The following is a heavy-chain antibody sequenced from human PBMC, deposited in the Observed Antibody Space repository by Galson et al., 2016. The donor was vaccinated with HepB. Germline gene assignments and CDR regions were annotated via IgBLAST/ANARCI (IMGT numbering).Heavy chain of an antibody. CDR1: GFTFRSYW. J-gene: IGHJ4*02. D-gene: IGHD6-6*01. Sequence: SLRLSCAASGFTFRSYWMSWVRQAPGKGLQWVANVNQDETEKYYLDSVKGRFTISRDNSNNTLSLQMNSLRGEDTAVYYCARSHMSSFDYWGQGILVTVSS. V-gene: IGHV3-7*01. CDR2: VNQDETEK. CDR3: ARSHMSSFDY.